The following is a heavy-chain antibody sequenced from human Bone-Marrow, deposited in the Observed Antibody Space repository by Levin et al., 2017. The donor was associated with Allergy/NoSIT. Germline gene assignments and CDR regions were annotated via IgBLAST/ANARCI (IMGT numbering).Heavy chain of an antibody. CDR1: GFTFSSYW. D-gene: IGHD5-12*01. V-gene: IGHV3-7*01. CDR3: ARCGYAPGPKRFDY. J-gene: IGHJ4*02. CDR2: IKQDGSEK. Sequence: GESLKISCAASGFTFSSYWMSWVRQAPGKGLEWVANIKQDGSEKYYVDSVKGRFTISRDNAKNSLYLQMNSLRAEDTAVYYCARCGYAPGPKRFDYWGQGTLVTVSS.